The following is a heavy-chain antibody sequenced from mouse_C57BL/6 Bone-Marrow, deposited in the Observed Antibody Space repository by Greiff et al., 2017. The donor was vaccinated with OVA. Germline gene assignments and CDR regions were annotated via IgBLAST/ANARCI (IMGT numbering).Heavy chain of an antibody. CDR2: IDPENGAT. CDR1: GFNIKDDY. V-gene: IGHV14-4*01. Sequence: EVKLMESGAELVRPGASVKLSCTASGFNIKDDYMHWVKQRPEQGLEWIGWIDPENGATEYASKFQGKATITADTSSNTAYLQLSSLTSEDTAVYYWTSDGNFDYWGQGTTLTVSS. D-gene: IGHD2-1*01. CDR3: TSDGNFDY. J-gene: IGHJ2*01.